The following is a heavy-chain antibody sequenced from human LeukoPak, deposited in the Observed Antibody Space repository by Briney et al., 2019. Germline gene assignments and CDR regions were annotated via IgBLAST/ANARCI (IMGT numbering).Heavy chain of an antibody. Sequence: GGSLRLSCAASGFTFSSYAMSWVRQAPGKGLERVSAISGSGGSTYYADSVKGRFTISRDNSKNTLYLQMNSLRVEDTAVYYCAKAPRFGDHATEYYYYYMDVWGKGTTVTVSS. CDR2: ISGSGGST. V-gene: IGHV3-23*01. CDR3: AKAPRFGDHATEYYYYYMDV. D-gene: IGHD3-3*01. J-gene: IGHJ6*03. CDR1: GFTFSSYA.